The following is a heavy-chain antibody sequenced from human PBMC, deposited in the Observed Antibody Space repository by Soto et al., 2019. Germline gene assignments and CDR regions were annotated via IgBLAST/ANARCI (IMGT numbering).Heavy chain of an antibody. V-gene: IGHV4-59*08. D-gene: IGHD3-10*01. J-gene: IGHJ4*02. Sequence: QVQLQESGPGLVKPSETLSLTCTVSGGSISSYYWSWIRQPPGKGLEWIGYIYYRGNTNYNPSLKSRVTISVDTSKNPLSLKLTYMTAADTAVYYCARHNYGSGSTYFDYWGQEPLVTFSS. CDR2: IYYRGNT. CDR3: ARHNYGSGSTYFDY. CDR1: GGSISSYY.